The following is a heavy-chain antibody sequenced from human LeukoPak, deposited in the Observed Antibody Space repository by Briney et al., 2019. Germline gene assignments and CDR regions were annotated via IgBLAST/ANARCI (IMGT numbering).Heavy chain of an antibody. CDR3: ARERNYCFDY. J-gene: IGHJ4*02. V-gene: IGHV3-66*01. D-gene: IGHD3-10*01. CDR2: IYSGGST. Sequence: GGSLRLSCAASGFTVSSNYMSWVRQAPGKGLEWVSVIYSGGSTYYADSVKGRFTISRDNSKNTVYLQMNSLRAEDTAVYYCARERNYCFDYWGQGTLVTVSS. CDR1: GFTVSSNY.